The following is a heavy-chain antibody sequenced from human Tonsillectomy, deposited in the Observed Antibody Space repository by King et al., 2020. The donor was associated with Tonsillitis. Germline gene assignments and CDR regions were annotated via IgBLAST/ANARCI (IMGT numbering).Heavy chain of an antibody. D-gene: IGHD3-16*01. V-gene: IGHV3-13*05. CDR1: GFTFSSYD. CDR2: IGTVGDP. J-gene: IGHJ3*02. CDR3: ARAKGGAFDI. Sequence: VQLVESGGGLVQPGGSLRLLCAASGFTFSSYDMHWVRQGIGKGLEWVSGIGTVGDPYYPGSVKGRFTISRENAKNSLYLQMNSLRVGDTAVYYCARAKGGAFDIWGQGTMVIVSS.